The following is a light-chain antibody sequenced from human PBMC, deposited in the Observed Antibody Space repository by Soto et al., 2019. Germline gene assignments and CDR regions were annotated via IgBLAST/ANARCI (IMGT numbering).Light chain of an antibody. V-gene: IGKV1-5*01. Sequence: DIQMTQSPSTLSATAGDRVTITCRASQSISSWLAWYQHKPGKAPKLLIYDASNLDSGVPSRFSGSGAGTEFSLTISNLQPDDCATYYHQQYENYWTFGQGTRVEIK. J-gene: IGKJ1*01. CDR3: QQYENYWT. CDR1: QSISSW. CDR2: DAS.